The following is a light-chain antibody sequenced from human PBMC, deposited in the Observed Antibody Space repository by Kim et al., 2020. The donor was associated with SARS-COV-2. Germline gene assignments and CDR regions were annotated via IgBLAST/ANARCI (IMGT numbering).Light chain of an antibody. Sequence: SVSPGQTASITCSGDKLGDKYACWYQQKPGQSPVLVIYQDSNRPSGIPERFSGSKSGNTAILTISRTQAMDEADYYCQAWDSSTVVFGGGTQLTVL. J-gene: IGLJ2*01. CDR3: QAWDSSTVV. CDR2: QDS. V-gene: IGLV3-1*01. CDR1: KLGDKY.